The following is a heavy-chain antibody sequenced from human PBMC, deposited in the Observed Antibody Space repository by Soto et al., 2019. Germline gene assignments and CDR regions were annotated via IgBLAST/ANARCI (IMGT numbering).Heavy chain of an antibody. CDR2: IKSDGSYT. CDR1: GFTFSNYW. Sequence: EVHLVESGGGLVQPGGSLRLSCAASGFTFSNYWMHWVRQAPGKGPVWVSRIKSDGSYTNYADSVKGRFTISRDNAESTLSLQMNSLRAEETAVYFCAPGDSGYLRTGYWGKGTLVTVSS. J-gene: IGHJ4*02. D-gene: IGHD5-12*01. V-gene: IGHV3-74*01. CDR3: APGDSGYLRTGY.